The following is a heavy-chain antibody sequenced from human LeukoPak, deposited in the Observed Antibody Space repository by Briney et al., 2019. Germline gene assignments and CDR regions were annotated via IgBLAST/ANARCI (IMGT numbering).Heavy chain of an antibody. CDR2: IYYSGST. CDR3: ARSLREQWLVGWFDP. D-gene: IGHD6-19*01. J-gene: IGHJ5*02. CDR1: GGSISSSSYY. V-gene: IGHV4-39*07. Sequence: SETLSLTCTVSGGSISSSSYYWGWIRQPPGKGLEWIGSIYYSGSTYYNPSLKSRVTISVDTSKNQFSLKLSSVTAADTAVYYCARSLREQWLVGWFDPWGQGTLVTVSS.